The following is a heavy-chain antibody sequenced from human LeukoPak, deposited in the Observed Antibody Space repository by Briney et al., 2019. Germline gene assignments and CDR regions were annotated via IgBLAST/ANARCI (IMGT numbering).Heavy chain of an antibody. Sequence: PGGSLRLSCAASGFTVSSNSMSWVRQAPGKGLEWVSRIYSGGSTYYADSVKGRFTISRDNSKNTLYLQMNSLRAEDTAVYYCARGGSYASFGFDYWGQGTLVTVSS. CDR3: ARGGSYASFGFDY. V-gene: IGHV3-53*01. D-gene: IGHD1-26*01. J-gene: IGHJ4*02. CDR2: IYSGGST. CDR1: GFTVSSNS.